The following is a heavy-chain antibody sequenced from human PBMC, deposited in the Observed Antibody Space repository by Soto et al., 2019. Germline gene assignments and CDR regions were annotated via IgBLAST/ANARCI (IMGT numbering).Heavy chain of an antibody. V-gene: IGHV3-43*01. CDR3: AKDGSSWYDCYYGMDV. D-gene: IGHD6-13*01. CDR2: ISWDGGST. Sequence: GGSLRLSCAASGFTFDDYTMHWVRQAPGKGLEWVSLISWDGGSTYYADSVKGRFTISRDNSKNSLYLQMNSLRTEDTALYYCAKDGSSWYDCYYGMDVWGQGTTVTVSS. CDR1: GFTFDDYT. J-gene: IGHJ6*02.